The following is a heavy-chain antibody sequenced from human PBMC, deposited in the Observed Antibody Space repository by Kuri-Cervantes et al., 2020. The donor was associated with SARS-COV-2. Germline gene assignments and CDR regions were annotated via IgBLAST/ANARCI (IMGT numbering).Heavy chain of an antibody. CDR3: ARRGSDVVVPAAGNWLDP. V-gene: IGHV4-34*01. J-gene: IGHJ5*02. CDR1: GGSFSGYY. Sequence: SQTLSLTCAVYGGSFSGYYWSWIRQPPGKGLEWIGEINHSGSTNYNPSLKSRVTISVDTSKNQFSLKLSSVTAADTAVYYCARRGSDVVVPAAGNWLDPWGQGTLVTVSS. D-gene: IGHD2-2*01. CDR2: INHSGST.